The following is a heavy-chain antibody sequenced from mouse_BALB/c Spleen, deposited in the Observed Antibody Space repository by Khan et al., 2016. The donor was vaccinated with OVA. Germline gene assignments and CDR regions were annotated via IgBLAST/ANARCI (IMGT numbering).Heavy chain of an antibody. CDR2: INTHSGVP. J-gene: IGHJ4*01. V-gene: IGHV9-4*02. Sequence: VQLKQSGPELKKPGETVRISCKASGYTFTTAGIQWVQKMPGKGLKWIGWINTHSGVPKYAEDFKGRFAFSLEISVSTTYLQITNLKNEETATYFCARGGAAYYRDDGGAMEYWGQGTSVTVSS. CDR3: ARGGAAYYRDDGGAMEY. D-gene: IGHD2-14*01. CDR1: GYTFTTAG.